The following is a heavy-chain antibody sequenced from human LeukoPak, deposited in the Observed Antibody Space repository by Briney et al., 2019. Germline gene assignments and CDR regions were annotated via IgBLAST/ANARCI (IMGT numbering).Heavy chain of an antibody. Sequence: PGGSLRLSCAASGFTFSSYAMSWVRQAPGKGLEWVSAISGSGSSTYYADSVKGRFTISRDNSKNTLYLQMNSLRAEDTAVYYCAKRGSGVVGAFDIWGQGTMVTVSS. V-gene: IGHV3-23*01. CDR3: AKRGSGVVGAFDI. J-gene: IGHJ3*02. CDR2: ISGSGSST. CDR1: GFTFSSYA. D-gene: IGHD2-21*01.